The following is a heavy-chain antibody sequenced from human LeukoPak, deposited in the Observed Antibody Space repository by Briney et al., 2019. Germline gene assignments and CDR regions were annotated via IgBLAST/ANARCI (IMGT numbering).Heavy chain of an antibody. CDR2: INPNSGGT. CDR3: AITPTGYTYGLGFDY. D-gene: IGHD5-18*01. V-gene: IGHV1-2*02. Sequence: ASVKVSCKASGYTFTSYYMHWVRQAPGQGLEWMGWINPNSGGTNYAQKFQGRVTMTTDTSITTAYMELSRLRSDDTAVYYCAITPTGYTYGLGFDYWGQGTLVTVSS. CDR1: GYTFTSYY. J-gene: IGHJ4*02.